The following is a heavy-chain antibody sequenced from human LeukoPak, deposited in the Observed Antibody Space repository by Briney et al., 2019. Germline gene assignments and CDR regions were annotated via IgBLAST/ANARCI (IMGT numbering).Heavy chain of an antibody. CDR2: ISSSSSYI. CDR3: AKANWVSNADAVW. Sequence: PGGSLRLSCAASGFTFSSYSMNWVRQAPGKGLEWVSSISSSSSYIYYADSVKGRFTISRDNSRNTVYLQLNNLRVEDTAIYYCAKANWVSNADAVWWGQGTQVTVSS. V-gene: IGHV3-21*04. CDR1: GFTFSSYS. D-gene: IGHD1-1*01. J-gene: IGHJ4*02.